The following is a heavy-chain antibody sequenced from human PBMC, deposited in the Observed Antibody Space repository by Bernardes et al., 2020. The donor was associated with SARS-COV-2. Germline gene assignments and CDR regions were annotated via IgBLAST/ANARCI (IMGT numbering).Heavy chain of an antibody. J-gene: IGHJ6*02. D-gene: IGHD3-3*01. CDR3: ARQDIGAIFGVVITPAGMDV. CDR1: GESLSGYY. V-gene: IGHV4-34*01. Sequence: SETLSLTCAVYGESLSGYYWNWIRQPPGKGLEWIGEIRRGGTNYNPSLKSRVTISVDTSKNQFSLKLSSVTAADTAVYYCARQDIGAIFGVVITPAGMDVCGQGTTVTVSS. CDR2: IRRGGT.